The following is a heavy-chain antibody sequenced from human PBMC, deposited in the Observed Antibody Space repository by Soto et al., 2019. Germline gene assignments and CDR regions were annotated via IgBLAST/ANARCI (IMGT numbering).Heavy chain of an antibody. CDR3: ARHPVTFGGVIVSPYGMDV. Sequence: PGESLKISCKGSGYSFTSYWISWVRQMPGKGLEWMGRIGPSDSYTNYSPSFQGHVTISADKSISTAYLQWSSLKASDTAMYYCARHPVTFGGVIVSPYGMDVWGQGTTVTVSS. V-gene: IGHV5-10-1*01. CDR2: IGPSDSYT. CDR1: GYSFTSYW. D-gene: IGHD3-16*02. J-gene: IGHJ6*02.